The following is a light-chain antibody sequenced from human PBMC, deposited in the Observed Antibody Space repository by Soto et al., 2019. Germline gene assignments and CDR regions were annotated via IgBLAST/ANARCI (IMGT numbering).Light chain of an antibody. CDR1: SSDVGGYNY. V-gene: IGLV2-14*01. Sequence: QSVLTQPASVSGSPGQSITISCTGTSSDVGGYNYVSWYQQHPGKAPKLMIYEVNNRPSGVSNRFSGSKSGNTASLTISELQAEDDAYYYCISYTKSTALVFGGGTKLTVL. CDR2: EVN. J-gene: IGLJ2*01. CDR3: ISYTKSTALV.